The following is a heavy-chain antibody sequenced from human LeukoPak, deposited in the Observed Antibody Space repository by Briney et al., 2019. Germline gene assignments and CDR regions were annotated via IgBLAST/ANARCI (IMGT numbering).Heavy chain of an antibody. Sequence: ASVKVSCTASGGTFTSYYMHWVRQAPGQGLEWMGIINPSGGSTSYAQKFQGRVTMTRDTSTSTVYMELSSLRSEDTAVYYCARDLIVVVPEYYYGMDVWGQGTTVTVSS. V-gene: IGHV1-46*01. CDR3: ARDLIVVVPEYYYGMDV. CDR1: GGTFTSYY. CDR2: INPSGGST. D-gene: IGHD2-2*01. J-gene: IGHJ6*02.